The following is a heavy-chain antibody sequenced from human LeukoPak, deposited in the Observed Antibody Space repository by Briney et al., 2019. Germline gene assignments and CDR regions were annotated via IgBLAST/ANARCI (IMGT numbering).Heavy chain of an antibody. CDR3: ARFNGANWFDP. D-gene: IGHD3-10*01. Sequence: ASVKVSCKASGYTFTDYYMHWVRQAPGQGLEWMGWINPNSGGTNYAQKFQGRVTMTRDKSISTAYMELSRLRSDDTAVYYCARFNGANWFDPWGQGTLVTVSS. V-gene: IGHV1-2*02. CDR1: GYTFTDYY. CDR2: INPNSGGT. J-gene: IGHJ5*02.